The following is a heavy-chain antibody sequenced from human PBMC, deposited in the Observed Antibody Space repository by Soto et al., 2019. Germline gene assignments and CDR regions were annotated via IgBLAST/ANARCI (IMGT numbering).Heavy chain of an antibody. CDR3: ARHGPRFYYDNSDYYYYGMDV. Sequence: ASVKVSCKASGYTFTGYYMHWVRQAPGQGLEWMGWINPNSGGTNYALKFQGRVTLITDTSTSTAYMELRSLSSDDTAMSYCARHGPRFYYDNSDYYYYGMDVWGQGTTVTVSS. CDR1: GYTFTGYY. D-gene: IGHD3-22*01. CDR2: INPNSGGT. J-gene: IGHJ6*02. V-gene: IGHV1-2*02.